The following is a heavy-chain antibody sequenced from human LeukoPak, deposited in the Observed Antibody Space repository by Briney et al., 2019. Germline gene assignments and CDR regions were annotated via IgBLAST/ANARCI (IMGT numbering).Heavy chain of an antibody. CDR3: ARGPIWFGELNWFDP. V-gene: IGHV1-8*01. D-gene: IGHD3-10*01. CDR2: MNPNSGNT. CDR1: GYTFTSYD. Sequence: ASVKVSCKASGYTFTSYDINWVRQATGQGLEWMGWMNPNSGNTGYAQKFQGRVTMTRNTSISTAYMELNSLRSEDTAVYYCARGPIWFGELNWFDPWGQGTLVTVSS. J-gene: IGHJ5*02.